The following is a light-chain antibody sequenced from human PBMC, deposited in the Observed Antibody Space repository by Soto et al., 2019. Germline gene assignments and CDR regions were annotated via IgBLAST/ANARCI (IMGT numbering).Light chain of an antibody. Sequence: DIQMTQSPSSLSASVGDRVTVTCQARQNIKRYLNWYQQRPGKAPSLLIYDASNLQTGVPSRFSGSGSGTYFTFTISSLQPEDVATYYCQQYDDLPLTFGGGTKV. CDR3: QQYDDLPLT. V-gene: IGKV1-33*01. CDR2: DAS. CDR1: QNIKRY. J-gene: IGKJ4*01.